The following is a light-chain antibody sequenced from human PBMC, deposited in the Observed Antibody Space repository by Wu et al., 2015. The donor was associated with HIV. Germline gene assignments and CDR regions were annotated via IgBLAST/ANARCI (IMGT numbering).Light chain of an antibody. V-gene: IGKV3-20*01. CDR2: GVS. Sequence: EIVLTQSPGTLSLSPGERATLSCRASQSVSSSYLAWYQQKPGQAPRLLIYGVSSRATGIPDRFSGSGSGTDFTLTISRLEPEDFAVYYCQHYGNSVWTFGQGTKVEIK. CDR3: QHYGNSVWT. J-gene: IGKJ1*01. CDR1: QSVSSSY.